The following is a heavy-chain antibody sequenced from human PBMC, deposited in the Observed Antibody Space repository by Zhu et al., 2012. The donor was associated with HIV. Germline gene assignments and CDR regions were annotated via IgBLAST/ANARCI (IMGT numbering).Heavy chain of an antibody. CDR3: ARGYGSGSYYHY. V-gene: IGHV4-34*01. CDR1: GGSFSGYY. J-gene: IGHJ4*02. Sequence: QVQLQQWGAGLLKPSETLSLTCAVYGGSFSGYYRGWIRQPPGKGLEWIGEINRSGDTNYNPSLKSRVTISVDTSKNQFSLKLNSATAADTAVYYCARGYGSGSYYHYWGQGTLVTVSS. D-gene: IGHD3-10*01. CDR2: INRSGDT.